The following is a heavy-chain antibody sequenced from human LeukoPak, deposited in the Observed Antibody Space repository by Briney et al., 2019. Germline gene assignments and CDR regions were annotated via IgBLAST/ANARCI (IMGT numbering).Heavy chain of an antibody. J-gene: IGHJ4*02. CDR3: VKENYDSSGYRYYDY. CDR2: ISGSGGST. D-gene: IGHD3-22*01. V-gene: IGHV3-23*01. CDR1: GFTFSSYS. Sequence: GGSLRLSCVASGFTFSSYSMIWVRQAPGKGLEWVSAISGSGGSTYYADSVKGRFTISRDNSKNTLYLQINSLRAEDTAAYYCVKENYDSSGYRYYDYWGQGTLVTVSS.